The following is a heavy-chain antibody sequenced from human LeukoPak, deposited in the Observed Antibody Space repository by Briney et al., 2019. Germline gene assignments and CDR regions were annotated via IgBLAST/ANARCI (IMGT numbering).Heavy chain of an antibody. CDR3: ARDLTYSYGGRWFDP. Sequence: QPGGSLRLSCAASGFTFTDYWMHWVRQVAGKGLVWVSRINGDLTNTTYADSVKGRFTISRDNAKNSLYLQMNSLRAEDTAVYYCARDLTYSYGGRWFDPWGQGTLVTVSS. CDR2: INGDLTNT. CDR1: GFTFTDYW. J-gene: IGHJ5*02. D-gene: IGHD5-18*01. V-gene: IGHV3-74*03.